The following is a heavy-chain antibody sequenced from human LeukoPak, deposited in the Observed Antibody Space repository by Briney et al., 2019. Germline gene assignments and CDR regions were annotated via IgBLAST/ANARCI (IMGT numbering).Heavy chain of an antibody. V-gene: IGHV3-30*02. J-gene: IGHJ6*03. CDR1: GFTFSSYG. CDR3: AKVGGSYYSYYYYYMDV. Sequence: GGSLRLSCAASGFTFSSYGMHWVRQAPGKGLEWVAFIRYDGSNKYYADSVKGRFTISRDNSKNTLYLQMNSLRAEDTAVYYCAKVGGSYYSYYYYYMDVWAKGPRSPSP. CDR2: IRYDGSNK. D-gene: IGHD1-26*01.